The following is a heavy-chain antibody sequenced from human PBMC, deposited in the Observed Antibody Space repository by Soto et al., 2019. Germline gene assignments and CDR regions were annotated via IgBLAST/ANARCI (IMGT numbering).Heavy chain of an antibody. CDR2: IYYSGST. CDR3: AREGGYGDYGYYYYGMDV. J-gene: IGHJ6*02. Sequence: SETLSLTCTVSGGSISSYYWSWIRQPPGKGLEWIGYIYYSGSTNYNPSLKSRVTISVDTSKNQFSLKLSSVTAADTAVYYCAREGGYGDYGYYYYGMDVWGQGTTVTVSS. D-gene: IGHD4-17*01. CDR1: GGSISSYY. V-gene: IGHV4-59*01.